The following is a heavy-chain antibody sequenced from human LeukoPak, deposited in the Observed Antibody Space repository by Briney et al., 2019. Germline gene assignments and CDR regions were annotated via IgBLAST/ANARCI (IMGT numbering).Heavy chain of an antibody. CDR1: GYTFTGYY. CDR2: INPNSGGT. J-gene: IGHJ4*02. V-gene: IGHV1-2*02. CDR3: ARAYCGGDCYFSPTLPGVIDY. Sequence: ASVKVSCKASGYTFTGYYMHWVRQAPGQGLEWMGWINPNSGGTNYAQKFQGRVTMTRDTSISTAYMELSRLRSDDTAVYYCARAYCGGDCYFSPTLPGVIDYWGQGTLVTVSS. D-gene: IGHD2-21*02.